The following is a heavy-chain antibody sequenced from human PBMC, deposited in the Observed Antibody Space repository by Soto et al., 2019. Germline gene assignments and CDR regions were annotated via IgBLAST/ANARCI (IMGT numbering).Heavy chain of an antibody. V-gene: IGHV3-33*01. CDR3: ARPLVAPVAGPYYYGMDV. CDR2: VWYDGNTK. J-gene: IGHJ6*02. D-gene: IGHD6-19*01. Sequence: GGSLRLSCAASGFTFNTYGFNWVRQAPGKGLEWVAVVWYDGNTKYYADSVKGRFTISRDNLKNTLYLQMNSLTAEDTAVYYCARPLVAPVAGPYYYGMDVWGQGTTVTVSS. CDR1: GFTFNTYG.